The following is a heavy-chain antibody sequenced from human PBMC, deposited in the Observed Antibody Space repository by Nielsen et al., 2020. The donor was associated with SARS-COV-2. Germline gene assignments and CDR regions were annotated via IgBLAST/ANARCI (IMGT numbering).Heavy chain of an antibody. J-gene: IGHJ6*03. CDR3: ARGATRRYGSGSYYLNYYMDV. V-gene: IGHV4-34*01. CDR2: INHSGNT. D-gene: IGHD3-10*01. Sequence: WIRQPPGKGLECIGEINHSGNTNDNPSLNSRVSISLDTSKNYFSLKLTSVTAADTAVYYCARGATRRYGSGSYYLNYYMDVWGKGTTVTVSS.